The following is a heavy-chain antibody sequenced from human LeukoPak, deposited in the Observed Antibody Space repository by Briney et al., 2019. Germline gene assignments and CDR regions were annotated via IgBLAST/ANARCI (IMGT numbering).Heavy chain of an antibody. J-gene: IGHJ4*02. Sequence: GGSLRLSCAASGFSFSSFAMSWVRQAPGKGLEWVSAISISGGATYYADSVKGRFTVSRDNSKNTLYLQMNSLRAEDTAVYYCIKGGWLDYWGQGTLVTVSS. CDR3: IKGGWLDY. CDR1: GFSFSSFA. D-gene: IGHD6-19*01. V-gene: IGHV3-23*01. CDR2: ISISGGAT.